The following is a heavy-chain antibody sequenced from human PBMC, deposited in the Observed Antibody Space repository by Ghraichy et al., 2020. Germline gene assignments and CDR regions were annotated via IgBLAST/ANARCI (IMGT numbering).Heavy chain of an antibody. Sequence: GGSLRLSCAGSEFSFISHSMHWVRQAPGKGLEWVSGISGSGGNTYYADSVKGRFTISRDTSKNILYLQMSSLRAEDTAVYYCARDQRDYGGTCFDYWGQGSLVTVSS. CDR1: EFSFISHS. D-gene: IGHD4/OR15-4a*01. J-gene: IGHJ4*02. CDR3: ARDQRDYGGTCFDY. CDR2: ISGSGGNT. V-gene: IGHV3-23*01.